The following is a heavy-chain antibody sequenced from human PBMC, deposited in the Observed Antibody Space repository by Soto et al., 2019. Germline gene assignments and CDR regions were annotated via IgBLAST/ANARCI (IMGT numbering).Heavy chain of an antibody. CDR3: ARADDKMSTVEY. J-gene: IGHJ4*01. V-gene: IGHV6-1*01. CDR2: TYYRSKWYY. CDR1: GDSVSSNSAG. D-gene: IGHD4-4*01. Sequence: PSQTLSLTCAITGDSVSSNSAGWSWVRQSPSRGLEWLGRTYYRSKWYYEYAVSVRGRITINPDTSKNQYSLQLNSVTAADTAVYYCARADDKMSTVEYWGHGTLVTVSS.